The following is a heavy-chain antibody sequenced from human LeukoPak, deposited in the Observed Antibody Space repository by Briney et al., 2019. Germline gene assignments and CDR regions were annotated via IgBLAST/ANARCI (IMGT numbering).Heavy chain of an antibody. CDR3: AREGAVGYSRSWYSSVRGVHFDY. D-gene: IGHD6-13*01. CDR2: IYSSGST. V-gene: IGHV3-66*03. J-gene: IGHJ4*02. CDR1: GFTVSSNY. Sequence: GGSLRLSCAASGFTVSSNYMSWVRQAPGKGLEWVSVIYSSGSTYYADSVKRRCKISRDNSKNTLYLQMNSLRAEDTAVYYCAREGAVGYSRSWYSSVRGVHFDYWGQGTLVTVS.